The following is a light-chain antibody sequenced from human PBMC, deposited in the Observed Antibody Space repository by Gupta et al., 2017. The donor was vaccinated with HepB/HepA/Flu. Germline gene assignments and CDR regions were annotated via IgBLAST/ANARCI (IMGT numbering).Light chain of an antibody. CDR1: STNIGGNT. CDR2: SKH. V-gene: IGLV1-44*01. Sequence: QSVLTQAPIASATPGKRVTNSCTGSSTNIGGNTVNWYQQVPGTAPKLLIHSKHERPSGVPDRFSGSRSATSASLAISRLQSEDEADYYCSTWDDSLNGYVFGTGTTVTVL. J-gene: IGLJ1*01. CDR3: STWDDSLNGYV.